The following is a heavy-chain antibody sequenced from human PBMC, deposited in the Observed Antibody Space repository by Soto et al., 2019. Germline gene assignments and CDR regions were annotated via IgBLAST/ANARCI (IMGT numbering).Heavy chain of an antibody. Sequence: GGSLRLSCAASGFTFSSYSMNWVRQAPGKGLEWVSSISSSSGYTYYADSVKGRFTISRDNSKNTLYLQMNSLRAEDTAVYYCAIAQDLLTGYYSPPNEYYYYGMDVWGQGTTVTVSS. V-gene: IGHV3-21*04. CDR1: GFTFSSYS. J-gene: IGHJ6*02. CDR3: AIAQDLLTGYYSPPNEYYYYGMDV. D-gene: IGHD3-9*01. CDR2: ISSSSGYT.